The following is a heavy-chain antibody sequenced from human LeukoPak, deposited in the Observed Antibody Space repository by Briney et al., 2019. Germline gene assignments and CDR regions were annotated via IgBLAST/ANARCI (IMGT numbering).Heavy chain of an antibody. J-gene: IGHJ4*02. CDR2: IYYSGST. CDR3: ARHSRLDKSSLSWADY. D-gene: IGHD2-2*03. V-gene: IGHV4-59*08. CDR1: GGSISSYY. Sequence: SETLSLTRTVSGGSISSYYWNWIRQPPGKGLEWLGYIYYSGSTNYNPSLKSRITISVDTSKNQFSLRLSSVTAADTAVYYCARHSRLDKSSLSWADYWGQGTLVTVSS.